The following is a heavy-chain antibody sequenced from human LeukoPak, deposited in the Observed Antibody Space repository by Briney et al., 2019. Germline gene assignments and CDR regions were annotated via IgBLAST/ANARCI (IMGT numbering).Heavy chain of an antibody. D-gene: IGHD3-22*01. CDR3: AKDSRYYYDSSGYNDY. Sequence: GGSLRLSCAASGFTFSSYGMHWVRQAPGKGLEWVAFIRYDGSNKYYADSVKGRFTISRDNSKNTLYLQMNSLRAEDTAVYYCAKDSRYYYDSSGYNDYWGQGTLVTVSP. J-gene: IGHJ4*02. CDR2: IRYDGSNK. CDR1: GFTFSSYG. V-gene: IGHV3-30*02.